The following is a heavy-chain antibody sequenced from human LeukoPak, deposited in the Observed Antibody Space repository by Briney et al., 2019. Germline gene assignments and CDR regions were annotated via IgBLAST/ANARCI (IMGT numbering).Heavy chain of an antibody. Sequence: PGGSLRLSCAVSGITVSSNYMSWVRQAPGKGLEWVSIIYSGDSTFYADSVKGRFTISRDNSNTLYLQMNSLRAEDTAVYYCARGEVFDYWGQGTLVTVSS. V-gene: IGHV3-66*01. CDR1: GITVSSNY. D-gene: IGHD1-26*01. CDR3: ARGEVFDY. J-gene: IGHJ4*02. CDR2: IYSGDST.